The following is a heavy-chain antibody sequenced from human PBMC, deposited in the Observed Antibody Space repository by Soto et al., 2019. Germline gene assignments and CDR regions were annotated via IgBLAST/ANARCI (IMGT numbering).Heavy chain of an antibody. V-gene: IGHV3-21*01. J-gene: IGHJ3*02. CDR1: GFTFSSYS. CDR3: ARDRPVVASNAFDI. D-gene: IGHD2-15*01. Sequence: GGSLRLSCAASGFTFSSYSMNWVRQAPGKGLEWVSSISSSSSYIYYADSVKGRFTISRDNAKNSLYLQMNSLRAEDTAVYYCARDRPVVASNAFDIWGQGTMVTVSS. CDR2: ISSSSSYI.